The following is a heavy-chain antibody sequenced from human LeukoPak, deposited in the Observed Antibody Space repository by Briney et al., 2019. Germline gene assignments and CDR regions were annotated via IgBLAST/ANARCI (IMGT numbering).Heavy chain of an antibody. J-gene: IGHJ5*02. D-gene: IGHD3-3*01. V-gene: IGHV4-59*10. Sequence: TSETLSLTCAVYGGSFSGYYWSWIRQPAGKGLEWIGRIYTSGSTNYNPSLKSRVTMSVDTSKNQFSLKLSSVTAADTAVYYCARVDFWSGYYLWGQGTLVTVSS. CDR1: GGSFSGYY. CDR3: ARVDFWSGYYL. CDR2: IYTSGST.